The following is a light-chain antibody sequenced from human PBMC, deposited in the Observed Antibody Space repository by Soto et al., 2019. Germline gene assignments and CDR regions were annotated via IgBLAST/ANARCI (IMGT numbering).Light chain of an antibody. CDR3: ATWDDSLNGFYV. V-gene: IGLV2-8*01. CDR2: EVV. J-gene: IGLJ1*01. CDR1: KNDIGVYDF. Sequence: QSVLTQPPSASGSPGQSVTISCTGTKNDIGVYDFVSWYQHHPGKAPRLIIYEVVQRPSGVPDRFSGSKSGNTASLTVSGLQADDEADYFCATWDDSLNGFYVFGTGTKVTVL.